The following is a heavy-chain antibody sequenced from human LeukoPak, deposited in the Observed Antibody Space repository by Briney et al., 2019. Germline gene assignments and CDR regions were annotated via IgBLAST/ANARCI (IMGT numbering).Heavy chain of an antibody. CDR1: GFPFNTQD. V-gene: IGHV3-23*01. D-gene: IGHD6-19*01. CDR2: IIADGGAT. Sequence: AGGSLRLSCAASGFPFNTQDMRWLRQAPGKGLEWVSSIIADGGATFYADSVRGRFTISRDNSRNTLDLQMNSLRVEDTAVYYCGKGRVSEWGQGTLVTVSS. CDR3: GKGRVSE. J-gene: IGHJ4*02.